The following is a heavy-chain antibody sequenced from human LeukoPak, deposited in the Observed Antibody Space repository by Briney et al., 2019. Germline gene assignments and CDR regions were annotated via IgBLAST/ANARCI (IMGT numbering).Heavy chain of an antibody. CDR3: AKAETIFGVVNDAFDS. CDR2: ISGSGGST. D-gene: IGHD3-3*01. V-gene: IGHV3-23*01. Sequence: GGSLRLSCAASGFTFSSYAMSWVRQAPGKGLEWVSAISGSGGSTYYADSVKGRFTISRDNSKNTLYLKMNSLRAEDTAVYYCAKAETIFGVVNDAFDSWGQGTMVTVSS. J-gene: IGHJ3*02. CDR1: GFTFSSYA.